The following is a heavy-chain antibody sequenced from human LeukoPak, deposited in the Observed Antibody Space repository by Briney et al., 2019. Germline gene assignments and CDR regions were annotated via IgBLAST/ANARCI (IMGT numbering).Heavy chain of an antibody. CDR2: INHSGST. CDR3: ARGGSGSYYKAGYYMDV. D-gene: IGHD3-10*01. Sequence: SETLSLTCAVYGGSFSGYYWSWIRQPPGKGLEWIGEINHSGSTNYNPSLNSRITISVDTSKNQFSLKLSSVTAADTAVYYCARGGSGSYYKAGYYMDVWGKGTTVTVSS. CDR1: GGSFSGYY. J-gene: IGHJ6*03. V-gene: IGHV4-34*01.